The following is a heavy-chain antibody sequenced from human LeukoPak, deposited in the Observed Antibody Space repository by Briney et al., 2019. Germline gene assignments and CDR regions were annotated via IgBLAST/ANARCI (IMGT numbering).Heavy chain of an antibody. CDR1: GGSFSGYY. D-gene: IGHD3/OR15-3a*01. J-gene: IGHJ6*03. CDR2: INHSGST. CDR3: AHLGRYYYMDV. V-gene: IGHV4-34*01. Sequence: WETLSLTCAVYGGSFSGYYWSWIRQPPGKGLEWIGEINHSGSTNYNPSLKSRVTISVDTSKNQFSLKLSSVTAADTAVYYCAHLGRYYYMDVWGKGTTVTVSS.